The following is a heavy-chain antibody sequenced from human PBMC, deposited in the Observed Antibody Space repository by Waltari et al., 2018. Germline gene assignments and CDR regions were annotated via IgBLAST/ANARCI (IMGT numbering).Heavy chain of an antibody. Sequence: EVQLVESGGGLVQPGGSLRLSCTGSGFHFSNYWLSWVRQAPGKGLEWVANIKQDGSEQYYVDSVKGRVSISRDNAKNSLFLEVNSLRVEDTAVYYCAISGFSGGCTSGCYRFWGQGTLVTVSS. D-gene: IGHD6-19*01. CDR3: AISGFSGGCTSGCYRF. J-gene: IGHJ4*02. V-gene: IGHV3-7*01. CDR2: IKQDGSEQ. CDR1: GFHFSNYW.